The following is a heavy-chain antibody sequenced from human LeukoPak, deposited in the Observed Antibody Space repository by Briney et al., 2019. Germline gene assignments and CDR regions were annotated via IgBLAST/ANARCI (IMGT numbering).Heavy chain of an antibody. CDR3: AKVLYYDSSGSSDYYYYGMDV. CDR2: ISYDGSHK. V-gene: IGHV3-30*18. CDR1: GFTFSRYG. D-gene: IGHD3-22*01. Sequence: PGRSLRLSCAASGFTFSRYGMHWVRQAPGKGLEWVAVISYDGSHKSYADSMKGRFTISRDNSKSTLYLQMNSLRGEDTAVYYCAKVLYYDSSGSSDYYYYGMDVWGQGTSVAVSS. J-gene: IGHJ6*02.